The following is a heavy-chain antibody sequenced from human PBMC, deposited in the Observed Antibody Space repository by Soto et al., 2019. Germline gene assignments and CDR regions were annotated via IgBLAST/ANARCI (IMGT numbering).Heavy chain of an antibody. CDR1: GDSVSSNSAA. Sequence: SQTLSLTCAISGDSVSSNSAAWNWIRQSPSRGLEWLGRTYYRSKWYNDYAVSVKSRITINPDTSKNQFSLQLNSVTPEDTAVYYCARGPSHYCSGGSCYHLTHNWFDPWGQGTLVTVSS. CDR3: ARGPSHYCSGGSCYHLTHNWFDP. D-gene: IGHD2-15*01. CDR2: TYYRSKWYN. V-gene: IGHV6-1*01. J-gene: IGHJ5*02.